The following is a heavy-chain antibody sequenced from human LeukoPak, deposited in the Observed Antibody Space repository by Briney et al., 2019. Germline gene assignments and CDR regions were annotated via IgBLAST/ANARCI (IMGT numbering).Heavy chain of an antibody. D-gene: IGHD4/OR15-4a*01. J-gene: IGHJ6*03. CDR2: IRSKAYGGTT. CDR1: GFTFGNYA. CDR3: TRGRGPSMVAYIPWDYYYYYMDV. V-gene: IGHV3-49*03. Sequence: PGGSLRLSCTASGFTFGNYAMSWFRQAPGKGLEWVGFIRSKAYGGTTEYAASVKGRFTISRDDSKSIAYLQMNSLKTEDTAVYYCTRGRGPSMVAYIPWDYYYYYMDVWGKGTTVTVSS.